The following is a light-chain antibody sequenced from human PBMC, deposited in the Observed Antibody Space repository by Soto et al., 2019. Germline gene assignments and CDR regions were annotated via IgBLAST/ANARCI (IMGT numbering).Light chain of an antibody. V-gene: IGLV2-14*01. CDR2: AVS. J-gene: IGLJ1*01. CDR3: SSYTSSSALV. Sequence: QSALTQPASVSGSPGQSITISCTGTSSDIGLYNFVSWYQLHPGKAPKLIIYAVSNRPSGVSNRFSGSKSGNTASLTISGLQAEDEAAYYCSSYTSSSALVFGTGTKLTVL. CDR1: SSDIGLYNF.